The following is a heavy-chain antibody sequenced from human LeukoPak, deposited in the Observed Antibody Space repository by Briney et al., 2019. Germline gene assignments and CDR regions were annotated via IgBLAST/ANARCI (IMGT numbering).Heavy chain of an antibody. Sequence: SETLSLTCTVSGGSISSGGYYWSWIRQHPGKGLEWIGFIYYSGSTYYNPSLKSRAAISIDTSKNQFSLKLSSVTAADTAVYYCARGTDGAAAADFDPWGQGTLVTVSS. CDR1: GGSISSGGYY. CDR2: IYYSGST. CDR3: ARGTDGAAAADFDP. V-gene: IGHV4-31*03. J-gene: IGHJ5*02. D-gene: IGHD6-13*01.